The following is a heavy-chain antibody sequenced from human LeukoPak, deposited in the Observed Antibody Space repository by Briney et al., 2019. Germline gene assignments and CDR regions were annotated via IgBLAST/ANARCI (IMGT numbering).Heavy chain of an antibody. CDR1: GGSFSGYY. CDR3: ARGKGRDGYSRVQFDY. J-gene: IGHJ4*02. Sequence: PETLSLTCAVYGGSFSGYYWSWIRQPPGKGLEWIGEINHSGSTNYNPSLKSRVTISVDTSKNQFSLKLSSVTAADTAVYYCARGKGRDGYSRVQFDYWGQGTLVTVSS. D-gene: IGHD5-24*01. CDR2: INHSGST. V-gene: IGHV4-34*01.